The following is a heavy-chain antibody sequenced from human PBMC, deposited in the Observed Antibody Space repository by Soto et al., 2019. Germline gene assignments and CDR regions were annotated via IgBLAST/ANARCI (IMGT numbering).Heavy chain of an antibody. J-gene: IGHJ4*02. CDR1: GYTFTSYD. D-gene: IGHD4-17*01. Sequence: QVQLVQSGAEVKKPGASVQVSCKASGYTFTSYDSNWVRQATGQGLGWMGWMNPNRGNTGNAQKFQGRVTMTRNTSISTAYMELSSLRSEDTAVYYCARTLYGDNVAYWGQGTLVTVSS. CDR2: MNPNRGNT. V-gene: IGHV1-8*01. CDR3: ARTLYGDNVAY.